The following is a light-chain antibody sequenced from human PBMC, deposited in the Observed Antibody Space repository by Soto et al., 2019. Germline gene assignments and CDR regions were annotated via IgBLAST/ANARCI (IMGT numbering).Light chain of an antibody. CDR2: GTS. V-gene: IGKV3-20*01. J-gene: IGKJ1*01. CDR1: QTVGSAY. Sequence: EIVLTQSPGTLSLSPGERATLSCRASQTVGSAYLAWYQHKPGQAPRLLIYGTSSRATGIPDRISGSGSGTDFTLTNSRLEPEDFVVYCCPQYGSSRWTFGQGTKVEAK. CDR3: PQYGSSRWT.